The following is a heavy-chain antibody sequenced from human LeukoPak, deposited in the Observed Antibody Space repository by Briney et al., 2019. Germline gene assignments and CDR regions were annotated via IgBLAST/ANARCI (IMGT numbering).Heavy chain of an antibody. V-gene: IGHV4-30-4*01. Sequence: PSETLSLTCTVSGGSISSGDYYWSWIRQPPGKGLERIGYIYYSGSTYYNPSLKSRVTISVDASKNQFSLKLSSVTAADTAVYYCARSVVPAAIRFDPWGQGTLVTVSS. CDR2: IYYSGST. CDR3: ARSVVPAAIRFDP. D-gene: IGHD2-2*02. CDR1: GGSISSGDYY. J-gene: IGHJ5*02.